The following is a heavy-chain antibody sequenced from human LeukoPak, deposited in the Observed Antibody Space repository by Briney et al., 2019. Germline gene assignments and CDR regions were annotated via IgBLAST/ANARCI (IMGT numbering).Heavy chain of an antibody. D-gene: IGHD6-6*01. Sequence: SETLSLTCTVSGGSISSYYWSWIRQPPGKGLEWIGYIYYSGSTDYNPSLKSRVTISVDTSKNQFSLKLSSVTAADTAVYYCAREGIYSSSSYFDYWGQGTLVTVSS. J-gene: IGHJ4*02. CDR3: AREGIYSSSSYFDY. CDR1: GGSISSYY. V-gene: IGHV4-59*01. CDR2: IYYSGST.